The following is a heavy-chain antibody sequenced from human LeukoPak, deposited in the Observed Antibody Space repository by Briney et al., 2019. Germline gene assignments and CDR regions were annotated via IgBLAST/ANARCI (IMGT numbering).Heavy chain of an antibody. D-gene: IGHD1-14*01. Sequence: GGSLRLSSADSGFTFSDNYITSICQAPGKGLEWVSYISNTGSTTYYADPVKGRFTISMDNAKNSLYLQMNSLRAEDTAVYYCARARKGYYFDYWGQGTLVTVSS. J-gene: IGHJ4*02. CDR1: GFTFSDNY. CDR2: ISNTGSTT. CDR3: ARARKGYYFDY. V-gene: IGHV3-11*04.